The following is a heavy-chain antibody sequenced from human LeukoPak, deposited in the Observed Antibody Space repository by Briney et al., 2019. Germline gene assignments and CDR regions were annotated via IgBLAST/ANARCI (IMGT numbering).Heavy chain of an antibody. J-gene: IGHJ4*02. Sequence: GGSLRLSCAASGFTFSNYGMHWVRQAPGKGLEWVSVFYTGGDKYYAAFVKGRFTISRDNSNNMVFLQMNSLTVEDTALYYCAGGQMFTSGGFDNWGQGTLVTVSS. CDR1: GFTFSNYG. CDR2: FYTGGDK. CDR3: AGGQMFTSGGFDN. D-gene: IGHD6-19*01. V-gene: IGHV3-53*01.